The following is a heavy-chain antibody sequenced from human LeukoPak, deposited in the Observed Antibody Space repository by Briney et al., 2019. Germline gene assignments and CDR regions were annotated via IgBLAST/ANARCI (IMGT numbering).Heavy chain of an antibody. J-gene: IGHJ4*02. V-gene: IGHV3-23*01. CDR1: GFTFSSYW. Sequence: GGSLRLSCAASGFTFSSYWMSWVRQAPGKGLEWVSAISGSGGGTYYADSVKGRFTISRDNSKNTLNLQMNSLRAEDTAVYYCAKDRDSGSYSMVGNFDYWGQGTLVTVSS. CDR3: AKDRDSGSYSMVGNFDY. CDR2: ISGSGGGT. D-gene: IGHD3-10*01.